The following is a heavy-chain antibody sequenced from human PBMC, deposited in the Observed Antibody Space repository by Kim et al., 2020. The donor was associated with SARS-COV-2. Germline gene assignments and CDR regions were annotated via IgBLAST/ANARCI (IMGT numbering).Heavy chain of an antibody. CDR2: IYYSGST. CDR3: ARAGSSSWYYTVSYYFDY. D-gene: IGHD6-13*01. Sequence: SETLSLTCTVSGGSISSYYWSWIRQPPGKGLEWIGYIYYSGSTNYNPSLKSRVTISVDTSKNQFSPKLSSVTAADTAVYYCARAGSSSWYYTVSYYFDYWGQGTLVTVSS. J-gene: IGHJ4*02. V-gene: IGHV4-59*01. CDR1: GGSISSYY.